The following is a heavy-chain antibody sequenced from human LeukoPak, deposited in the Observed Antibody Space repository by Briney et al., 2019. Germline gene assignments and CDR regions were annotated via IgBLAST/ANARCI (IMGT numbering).Heavy chain of an antibody. CDR1: GGSFSGYY. CDR2: INHSGST. D-gene: IGHD2-2*01. J-gene: IGHJ4*02. Sequence: SETLSLTCAVYGGSFSGYYWSWIRQPPGKGLEWIGEINHSGSTNYSPSLKSRVTISVDTSKNQFSLKLSSVTAADTAVYYCASQVVPAATQGSYFDYWGQGTLVTVSS. V-gene: IGHV4-34*01. CDR3: ASQVVPAATQGSYFDY.